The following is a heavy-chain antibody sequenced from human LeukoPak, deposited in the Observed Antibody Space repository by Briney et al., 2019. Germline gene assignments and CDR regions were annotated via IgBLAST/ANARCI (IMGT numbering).Heavy chain of an antibody. D-gene: IGHD3-16*01. V-gene: IGHV3-7*05. CDR1: GFTFSSYW. Sequence: GGSLRPSCGASGFTFSSYWMSWVRQAPGKGLEWVANVNQGGREKSYVDSVKGRFTISRDNAKKSLYLQMNSLRAEDTAVYYCARLRGDYYFDCWGQGTLVTVSS. J-gene: IGHJ4*02. CDR2: VNQGGREK. CDR3: ARLRGDYYFDC.